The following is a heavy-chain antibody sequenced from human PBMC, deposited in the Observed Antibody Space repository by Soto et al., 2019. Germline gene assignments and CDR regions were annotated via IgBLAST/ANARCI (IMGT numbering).Heavy chain of an antibody. V-gene: IGHV4-59*08. Sequence: QVQLQESGPGLVKPSATLSLTCSVSDGSISGLYWTWVRHPPGKGLEWIGWIYSSGTTNYNPSLQSRVTISVDTSNNQFSLKLSSVTAADTAIYSGARLRNHYFMDAWGKGTTVTVSS. CDR3: ARLRNHYFMDA. CDR1: DGSISGLY. CDR2: IYSSGTT. J-gene: IGHJ6*03. D-gene: IGHD3-3*01.